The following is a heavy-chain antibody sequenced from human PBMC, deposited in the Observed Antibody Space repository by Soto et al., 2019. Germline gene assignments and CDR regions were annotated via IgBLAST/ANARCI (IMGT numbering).Heavy chain of an antibody. J-gene: IGHJ6*03. CDR2: INQDGSEK. CDR3: ARRAHYYFYMDV. Sequence: GGSLRLSCAASGFTFGSYWMSWVRQAPGKGLEWVANINQDGSEKYYVDSVKGRFTISRDNAKTSLYLQMNSLRAEDTAVYYCARRAHYYFYMDVWGKGTTVTVSS. V-gene: IGHV3-7*01. CDR1: GFTFGSYW.